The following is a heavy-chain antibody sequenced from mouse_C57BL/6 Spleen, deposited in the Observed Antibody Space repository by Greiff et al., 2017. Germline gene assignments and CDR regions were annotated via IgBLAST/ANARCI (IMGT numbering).Heavy chain of an antibody. V-gene: IGHV5-6*01. CDR3: VCHCIISTVVARWYFDV. CDR1: GFTFSSYG. Sequence: DVQLVESGGDLVKPGGSLKLSCAASGFTFSSYGMSWVRQTPDKRLEWVATISSGGSYTYSPDSVKGRFTISSDNAKNTRYLQMSSLKSEDTAMYYCVCHCIISTVVARWYFDVWGTGTTVTVSS. J-gene: IGHJ1*03. CDR2: ISSGGSYT. D-gene: IGHD1-1*01.